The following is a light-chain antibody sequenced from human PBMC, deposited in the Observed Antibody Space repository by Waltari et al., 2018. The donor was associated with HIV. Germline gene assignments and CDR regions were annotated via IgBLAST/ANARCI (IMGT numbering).Light chain of an antibody. V-gene: IGLV1-47*01. J-gene: IGLJ2*01. CDR1: SSNIGSNY. Sequence: QSVLTQPPSASGTPGQRVTISCSGSSSNIGSNYVYWYHQLPGTAPKLLIYRNNQRPSGFPDRFVGSKSGTSASLAISGLRSEDEADYYCAAWDTSLSGSVVFGGGTKLTVL. CDR2: RNN. CDR3: AAWDTSLSGSVV.